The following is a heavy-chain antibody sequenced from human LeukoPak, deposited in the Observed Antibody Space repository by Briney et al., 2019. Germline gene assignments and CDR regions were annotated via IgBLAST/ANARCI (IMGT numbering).Heavy chain of an antibody. CDR2: IKTDGSEK. CDR3: AKDRDFWSGFMDV. J-gene: IGHJ6*03. D-gene: IGHD3-3*01. Sequence: PGGSLRLSCAASGFTFSSYWMSWVRQDPGKGLEWVANIKTDGSEKYYVDSVKGRFTISRDNAKNSLYLQMNSLRAEDTAVYYCAKDRDFWSGFMDVWGKGTTVTVSS. CDR1: GFTFSSYW. V-gene: IGHV3-7*03.